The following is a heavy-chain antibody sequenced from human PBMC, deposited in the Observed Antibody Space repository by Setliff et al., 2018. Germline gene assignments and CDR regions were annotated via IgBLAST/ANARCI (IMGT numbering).Heavy chain of an antibody. D-gene: IGHD2-2*01. CDR2: IYTRGST. CDR1: GASITNINYY. CDR3: VREGRSRTKGLYMDV. Sequence: SETLSLTCPVPGASITNINYYCGLLRQPPGKGLEWIGHIYTRGSTPYHPSLKSRVTISLDTSKTQFSLKLNSMTAADTAVYFCVREGRSRTKGLYMDVWGKGTSVTVSS. J-gene: IGHJ6*03. V-gene: IGHV4-61*09.